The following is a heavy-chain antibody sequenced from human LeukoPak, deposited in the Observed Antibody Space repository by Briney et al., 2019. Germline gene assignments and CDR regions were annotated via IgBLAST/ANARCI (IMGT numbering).Heavy chain of an antibody. CDR2: IWYDGSNK. J-gene: IGHJ4*02. CDR1: GFTFSSYG. D-gene: IGHD3-22*01. Sequence: GRSLRLSCAASGFTFSSYGMHWVRQAPGKGLEWVAVIWYDGSNKYYADSVKGRFTISRDNSKNTLYLQMNSLRAEDTAVYYCAKDLLDYDSSGYYYDTIDYWGQGTLVTVSS. CDR3: AKDLLDYDSSGYYYDTIDY. V-gene: IGHV3-33*06.